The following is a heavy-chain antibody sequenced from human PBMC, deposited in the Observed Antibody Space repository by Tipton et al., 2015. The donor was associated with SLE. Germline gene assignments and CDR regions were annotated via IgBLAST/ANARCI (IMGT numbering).Heavy chain of an antibody. CDR1: GFTFSSSA. Sequence: SLRLSCAASGFTFSSSAMHWVRQAPGKGRDWVAVISYDGSNKYYADSVKGRFTISRDNSKNTLSLQMNSLTTEDTAVYYCARGRTVAGTLVDYWGQGTLVTVSS. CDR2: ISYDGSNK. J-gene: IGHJ4*02. D-gene: IGHD6-19*01. CDR3: ARGRTVAGTLVDY. V-gene: IGHV3-30-3*01.